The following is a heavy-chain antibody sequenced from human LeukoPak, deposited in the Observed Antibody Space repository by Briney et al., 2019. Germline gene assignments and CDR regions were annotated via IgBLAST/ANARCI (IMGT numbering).Heavy chain of an antibody. J-gene: IGHJ4*02. Sequence: GESLKISCKGSGYSFTNFWIGWVRQMPGKGLELMGIIYPGDSDTRYSPSFQGQVTIPPDKSISPAYLQWSSLKASDTAMYYCARQTGGNGIDYWGQGTLVPVSS. CDR3: ARQTGGNGIDY. CDR2: IYPGDSDT. D-gene: IGHD7-27*01. CDR1: GYSFTNFW. V-gene: IGHV5-51*01.